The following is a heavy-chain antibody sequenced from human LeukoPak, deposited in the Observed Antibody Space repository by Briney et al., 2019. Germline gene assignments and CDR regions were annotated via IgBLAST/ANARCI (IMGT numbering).Heavy chain of an antibody. D-gene: IGHD3-9*01. CDR1: GFTFSSYG. J-gene: IGHJ4*02. Sequence: GGSLRLSCAASGFTFSSYGMHWVRQAPGKGLEWVAFIRYDGSNKYYADSVKGRFTISRDNAKKSLYLQMDSLRAEDTAVYYCATHGYNELRYFDWSTNEWGQGTLVTVSS. CDR2: IRYDGSNK. CDR3: ATHGYNELRYFDWSTNE. V-gene: IGHV3-30*02.